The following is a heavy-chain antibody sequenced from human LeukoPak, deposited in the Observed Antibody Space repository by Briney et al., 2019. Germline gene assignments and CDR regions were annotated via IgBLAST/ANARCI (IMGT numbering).Heavy chain of an antibody. Sequence: GGSLRLSCAASGFTFSSYAMSWVRQAPGKGLEWVSAISGSGGSTYYADSVKGRFTISRDNTKNTLYLQMNSLRAEDTAVYYCAPEPWDGSGSFYRLFDYWGQGTLVTVSS. CDR1: GFTFSSYA. D-gene: IGHD3-10*01. J-gene: IGHJ4*02. V-gene: IGHV3-23*01. CDR3: APEPWDGSGSFYRLFDY. CDR2: ISGSGGST.